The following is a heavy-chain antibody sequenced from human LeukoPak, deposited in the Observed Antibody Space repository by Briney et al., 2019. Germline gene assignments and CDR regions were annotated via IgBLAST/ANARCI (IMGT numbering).Heavy chain of an antibody. V-gene: IGHV4-61*02. D-gene: IGHD6-13*01. CDR3: ASFKMGNLIAAAGPIDY. CDR2: IYTSGST. CDR1: GGSISSGSYY. Sequence: SQTLSLTCTVSGGSISSGSYYWSWIRQPAGKGLEWIGRIYTSGSTNYNPSLKSRVTISVDTSKNQFSLKLSSVTAADTAVYYCASFKMGNLIAAAGPIDYWGQGTLVTVSS. J-gene: IGHJ4*02.